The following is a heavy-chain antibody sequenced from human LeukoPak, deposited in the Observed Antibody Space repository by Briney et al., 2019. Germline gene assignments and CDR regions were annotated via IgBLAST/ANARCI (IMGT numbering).Heavy chain of an antibody. D-gene: IGHD4-17*01. J-gene: IGHJ4*02. Sequence: PSETLSLTCTVSGGSISSYYWSWIRQPPGKGLEWIGYIYYSGSTNCNPPLKSRVTISVDTSKNQFSLKLSSVTAADTAVYYCAGHGDSATFDYWGQGTLVTVSS. CDR3: AGHGDSATFDY. CDR2: IYYSGST. CDR1: GGSISSYY. V-gene: IGHV4-59*01.